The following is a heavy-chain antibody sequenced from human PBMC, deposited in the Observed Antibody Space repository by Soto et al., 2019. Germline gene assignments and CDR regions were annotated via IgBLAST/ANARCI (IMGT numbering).Heavy chain of an antibody. Sequence: LRLSCAASGFSFRDYFMSWMRQAPGKGLEWVAYIGPYGNSKYYADSVKGRFTISRDDATNSLYLHMNSLRAEDTAVYYCARDDYTYGVYWGQGTPVTVSS. V-gene: IGHV3-11*01. CDR2: IGPYGNSK. D-gene: IGHD2-2*02. CDR1: GFSFRDYF. J-gene: IGHJ4*02. CDR3: ARDDYTYGVY.